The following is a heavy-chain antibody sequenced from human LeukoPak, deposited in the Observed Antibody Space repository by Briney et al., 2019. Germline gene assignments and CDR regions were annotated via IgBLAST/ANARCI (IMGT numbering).Heavy chain of an antibody. CDR1: GFTFSSYS. Sequence: GGYLRLSCAPYGFTFSSYSMSWVRQAPGKGLEWVSVISGKSDNTYYADCGKGWFTPSGKHSNNLLELQMNSLKAEDTAVYYCARPPMVRGVIITGDDVFDIWGQGTMVTVSS. CDR3: ARPPMVRGVIITGDDVFDI. D-gene: IGHD3-10*01. CDR2: ISGKSDNT. V-gene: IGHV3-23*01. J-gene: IGHJ3*02.